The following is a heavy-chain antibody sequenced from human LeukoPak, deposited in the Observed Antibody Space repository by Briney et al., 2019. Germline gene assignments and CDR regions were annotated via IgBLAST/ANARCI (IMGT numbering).Heavy chain of an antibody. CDR2: INHSGST. D-gene: IGHD2-2*02. Sequence: SETLSLTCAVYGGSFSGYYWSWIRQPPGKGLEWIGEINHSGSTNYNPSLKSRVTISVDTSKNQFSLKLSSVTAADTAVYYCARVVVCSSTSCYKRNYYYYMDVWGKGTTVTASS. CDR3: ARVVVCSSTSCYKRNYYYYMDV. CDR1: GGSFSGYY. J-gene: IGHJ6*03. V-gene: IGHV4-34*01.